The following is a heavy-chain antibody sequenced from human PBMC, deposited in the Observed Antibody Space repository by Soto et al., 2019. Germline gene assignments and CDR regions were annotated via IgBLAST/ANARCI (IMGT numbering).Heavy chain of an antibody. CDR1: GFTFSSYG. CDR3: ARTPDDDILTGYYLLEY. Sequence: QVQLVESGGGVVQPGRSLRLSCAASGFTFSSYGMHWVRQAPGKGLEWVAVIWYDGSNKYYADSVKGRFTISRDNSKNTLYLQMNSLRAEDTAVYYCARTPDDDILTGYYLLEYWGQGTLVTVSS. CDR2: IWYDGSNK. J-gene: IGHJ4*02. V-gene: IGHV3-33*01. D-gene: IGHD3-9*01.